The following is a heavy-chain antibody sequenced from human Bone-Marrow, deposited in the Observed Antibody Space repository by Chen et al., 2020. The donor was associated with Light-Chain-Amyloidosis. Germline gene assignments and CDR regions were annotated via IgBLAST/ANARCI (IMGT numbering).Heavy chain of an antibody. CDR1: GAPFSTYY. J-gene: IGHJ6*03. CDR2: IIEAGSA. Sequence: QVQLQEWGTGLLKPSETLSLTCAVYGAPFSTYYWTWVRQAPGNGMEWMGEIIEAGSASFNPTLKGRRTMSVEKWKNQFSLKLTPVTAADTAVYYCARAIYRYYDLVNFYHDMDGWGRGTTVTVS. D-gene: IGHD3-3*01. CDR3: ARAIYRYYDLVNFYHDMDG. V-gene: IGHV4-34*12.